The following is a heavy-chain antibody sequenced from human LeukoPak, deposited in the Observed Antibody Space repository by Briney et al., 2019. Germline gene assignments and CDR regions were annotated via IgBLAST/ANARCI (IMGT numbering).Heavy chain of an antibody. V-gene: IGHV3-53*01. CDR3: ARARRWELLGIDWYFDL. D-gene: IGHD1-26*01. J-gene: IGHJ2*01. Sequence: GGSLRLSCAASGFTVSSNYMSWVRQAPGKGLEWVSVIYSGGSTYYADSVKGRFTISRDNSKNTLYLQMNSLRAEDTAVYYCARARRWELLGIDWYFDLWGRGTLVTVSS. CDR2: IYSGGST. CDR1: GFTVSSNY.